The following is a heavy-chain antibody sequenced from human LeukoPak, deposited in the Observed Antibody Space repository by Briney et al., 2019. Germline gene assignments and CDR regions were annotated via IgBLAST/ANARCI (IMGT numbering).Heavy chain of an antibody. D-gene: IGHD2-2*01. Sequence: GGSLRLSCAASGFTFSSYAMTWVRQAPDKGLEWVSAISGSDGSTYYTDSVKGRFTISRDDSQNTLYLQMNSLSAEDTAVYYCAKVETSGGANCYALDYWGQGTLVTVSS. CDR2: ISGSDGST. CDR1: GFTFSSYA. V-gene: IGHV3-23*01. CDR3: AKVETSGGANCYALDY. J-gene: IGHJ4*02.